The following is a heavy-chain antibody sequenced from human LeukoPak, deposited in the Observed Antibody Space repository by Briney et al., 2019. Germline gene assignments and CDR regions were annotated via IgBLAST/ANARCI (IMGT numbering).Heavy chain of an antibody. J-gene: IGHJ4*02. CDR1: GGSFSGYY. D-gene: IGHD6-13*01. Sequence: PSETLSLTCAVYGGSFSGYYWSWIRQPPGKGLGWIGEINHSGSTNYNPSLKSRVTISVDTSKNQFSLKLSSVTAADTAVYYCARFGYSSSWEFDYWGQGTLVTASS. CDR3: ARFGYSSSWEFDY. V-gene: IGHV4-34*01. CDR2: INHSGST.